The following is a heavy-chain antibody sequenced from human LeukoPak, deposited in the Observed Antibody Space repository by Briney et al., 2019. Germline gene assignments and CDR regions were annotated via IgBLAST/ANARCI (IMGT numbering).Heavy chain of an antibody. CDR3: ARDCGGDCPTPFDY. CDR1: GGSISSGSYY. J-gene: IGHJ4*02. Sequence: PSETLSLTCTVSGGSISSGSYYWSWIRQPAGKGLEWIGRIYTSGSTNYNPSLKSRVTISVDTSKNQFSLKLSSVTAADTAVYYCARDCGGDCPTPFDYWGQGTLVTVSS. V-gene: IGHV4-61*02. CDR2: IYTSGST. D-gene: IGHD2-21*02.